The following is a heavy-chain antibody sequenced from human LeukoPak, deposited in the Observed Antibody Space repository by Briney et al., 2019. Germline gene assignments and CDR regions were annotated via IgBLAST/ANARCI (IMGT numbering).Heavy chain of an antibody. Sequence: GRSLRLPCGASGYTFSDYTMNWVRQAPGKGPEWISYISSGGSVMHYADSVKGRFTISRDNVENSLYLQMNSLRVEDTAVYYCTRDLEYWGQGVLVTVSS. V-gene: IGHV3-48*01. J-gene: IGHJ4*02. CDR2: ISSGGSVM. CDR3: TRDLEY. CDR1: GYTFSDYT.